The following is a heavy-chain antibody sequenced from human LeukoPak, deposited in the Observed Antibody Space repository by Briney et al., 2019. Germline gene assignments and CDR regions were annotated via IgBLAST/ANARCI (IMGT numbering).Heavy chain of an antibody. CDR2: IFHSGST. J-gene: IGHJ4*02. V-gene: IGHV4-4*02. D-gene: IGHD6-19*01. Sequence: SGTLSLTCAVSGGSISSNHWWSWVRQPPGKGLEWIGEIFHSGSTNYSPSLKSRVTISVDKSKNHLSLNLTSVTAADTAIYYCARDPGAHTDSGNWGQGTLVTVSS. CDR3: ARDPGAHTDSGN. CDR1: GGSISSNHW.